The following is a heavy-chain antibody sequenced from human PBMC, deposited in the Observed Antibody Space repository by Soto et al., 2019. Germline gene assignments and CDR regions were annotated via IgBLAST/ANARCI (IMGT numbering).Heavy chain of an antibody. Sequence: PSETLSLTCTVSGGSISSSSYYWGWIRRPPGKGLEWIGRIYYSGNTYYNPTLQSRVTISVDTPKNQFSLKLGSVTAADTAVYYCASRRWELSYFDYWGQGTLVTVSS. V-gene: IGHV4-39*01. J-gene: IGHJ4*02. CDR2: IYYSGNT. D-gene: IGHD1-26*01. CDR1: GGSISSSSYY. CDR3: ASRRWELSYFDY.